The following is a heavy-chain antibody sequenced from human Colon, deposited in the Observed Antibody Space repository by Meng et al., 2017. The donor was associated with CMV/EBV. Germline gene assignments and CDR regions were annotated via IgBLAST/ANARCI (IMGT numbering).Heavy chain of an antibody. D-gene: IGHD6-13*01. Sequence: SVKVSCKASGGTFSGYSFNWVRQAPGHGLEWMGRFIPILGAENYAQKFQGRVTITADKSTSTAYMELTSLTSEDTAVYYCARLSAAADYAFDIWGQGTMVTVSS. CDR3: ARLSAAADYAFDI. J-gene: IGHJ3*02. V-gene: IGHV1-69*08. CDR2: FIPILGAE. CDR1: GGTFSGYS.